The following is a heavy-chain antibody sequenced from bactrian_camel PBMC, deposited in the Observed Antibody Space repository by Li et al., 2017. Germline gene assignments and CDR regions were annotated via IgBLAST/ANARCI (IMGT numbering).Heavy chain of an antibody. D-gene: IGHD1*01. CDR3: AALGRKPLRSQDGLMMLDFEY. Sequence: DVQLVESGGGLVQPGGSLRLSCAASGFTFRSYAMFWVRLAPGKGLEWVSAINSGGGSTYYSDSAKGRFTISADSAKNTLYLLMNSLKPEDTDVYYCAALGRKPLRSQDGLMMLDFEYLGLGTQVTVS. CDR1: GFTFRSYA. V-gene: IGHV3S31*01. J-gene: IGHJ4*01. CDR2: INSGGGST.